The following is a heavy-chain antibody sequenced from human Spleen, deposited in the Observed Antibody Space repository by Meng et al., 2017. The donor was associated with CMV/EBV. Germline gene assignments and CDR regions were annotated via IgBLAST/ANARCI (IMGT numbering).Heavy chain of an antibody. V-gene: IGHV1-46*01. Sequence: ASVKVSCKASGYIFTRYYMHWVRQAPGQGLEWMGIINPSGGSTSYAQKFQGRVTMTRDTSTSTVYMELSSLRSDDTAVYYCARGRTSSDDGDMWGQGTTVTVSS. CDR1: GYIFTRYY. D-gene: IGHD2-2*01. CDR3: ARGRTSSDDGDM. CDR2: INPSGGST. J-gene: IGHJ3*02.